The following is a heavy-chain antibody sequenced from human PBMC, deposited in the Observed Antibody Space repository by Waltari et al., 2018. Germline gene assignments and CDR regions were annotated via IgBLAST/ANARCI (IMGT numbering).Heavy chain of an antibody. Sequence: QVQLQESGPGRVKPSETLSLTCTVPGGPISRYYWSWHRQPAGKGLEWIGRIYTSGSTNYNPSLKSRVTMSVDTSKNQFSLKLSSVTAADTAVYYCAREGAARHRRFDYWGQGTLVTVSS. CDR1: GGPISRYY. V-gene: IGHV4-4*07. CDR3: AREGAARHRRFDY. J-gene: IGHJ4*02. CDR2: IYTSGST. D-gene: IGHD6-6*01.